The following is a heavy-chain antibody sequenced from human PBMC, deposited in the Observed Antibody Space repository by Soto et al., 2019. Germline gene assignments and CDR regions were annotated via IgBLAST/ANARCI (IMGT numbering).Heavy chain of an antibody. CDR3: AREYTETVDGPTPFYFDY. J-gene: IGHJ4*02. CDR1: GDSISSYY. D-gene: IGHD6-19*01. V-gene: IGHV4-4*07. Sequence: SETLSLTCCVSGDSISSYYWSWIRQSAGKGLEWIGRTYISGDTNYNPSLKSRVTMSVDTSKSQLSLKLSSVTAADTAVYYCAREYTETVDGPTPFYFDYWGQGTPVT. CDR2: TYISGDT.